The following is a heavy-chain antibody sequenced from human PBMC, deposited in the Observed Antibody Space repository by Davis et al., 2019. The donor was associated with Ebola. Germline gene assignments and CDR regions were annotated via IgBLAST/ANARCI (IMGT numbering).Heavy chain of an antibody. D-gene: IGHD6-19*01. J-gene: IGHJ4*02. V-gene: IGHV4-38-2*02. CDR3: ARGDPGRSGWYLAPS. Sequence: SETLSLTCTVSGYSISSGYYWGWIRQPPGKGLEWIGSIYHSRSTYYNPSLKSRVTISIDTSRNQFSLKVSAVTAADTAVYYCARGDPGRSGWYLAPSWGQGTLVTVSS. CDR1: GYSISSGYY. CDR2: IYHSRST.